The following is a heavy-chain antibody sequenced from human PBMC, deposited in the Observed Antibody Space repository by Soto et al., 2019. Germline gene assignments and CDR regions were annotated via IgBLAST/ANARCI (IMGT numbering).Heavy chain of an antibody. CDR2: ISGYNGNT. CDR3: ACAGKTCFGTGRPYNYGMAV. CDR1: GYTFTSYG. Sequence: QVQLVQSGAEVKKPGASVKVSCKASGYTFTSYGVSWVRQAPGQGLEWMGWISGYNGNTNYAQKLQGRVTMTTDTSTSIAYMELSRLRSDDTAVSSLACAGKTCFGTGRPYNYGMAVWDPGKTVTVSS. D-gene: IGHD3-10*01. J-gene: IGHJ6*02. V-gene: IGHV1-18*04.